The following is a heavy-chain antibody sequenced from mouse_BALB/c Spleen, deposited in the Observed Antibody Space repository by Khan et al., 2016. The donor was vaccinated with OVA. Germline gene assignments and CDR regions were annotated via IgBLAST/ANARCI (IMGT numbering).Heavy chain of an antibody. V-gene: IGHV3-8*02. D-gene: IGHD1-1*01. CDR3: ARWSYGSSSWFAY. CDR2: ISYSGST. Sequence: EVELVESGPSLVKPSQSLSLTCSVTGDSITSGYWNWIRKFPGNKLEYMGYISYSGSTYYNPSLKSRISITRDTSKNQYYLQLNSVTTEDTATYYCARWSYGSSSWFAYWGQGTLVTVSA. CDR1: GDSITSGY. J-gene: IGHJ3*01.